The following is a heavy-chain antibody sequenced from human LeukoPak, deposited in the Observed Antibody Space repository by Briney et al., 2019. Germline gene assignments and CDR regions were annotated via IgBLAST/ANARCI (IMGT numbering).Heavy chain of an antibody. J-gene: IGHJ4*02. CDR2: INHSGST. Sequence: PSQTLSLTCAVYGGSFSGYYWSWIRQPPGKGLEWIGEINHSGSTNYNPSLKSRVTISVDTSKNQFSLKLSSVTAADTAVYYCARTSDVWSGYHDYWGQGTLVTVSS. CDR3: ARTSDVWSGYHDY. D-gene: IGHD3-3*01. CDR1: GGSFSGYY. V-gene: IGHV4-34*01.